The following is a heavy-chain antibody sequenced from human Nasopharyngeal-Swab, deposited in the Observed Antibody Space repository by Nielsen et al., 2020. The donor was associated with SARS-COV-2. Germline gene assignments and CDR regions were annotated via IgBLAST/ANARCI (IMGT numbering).Heavy chain of an antibody. CDR2: ISSSSSTI. CDR3: ARVNLYYYDSSGYYSEAFDI. J-gene: IGHJ3*02. Sequence: VRQAPGKGLEWVSYISSSSSTIYYADSVKGRFTIPRDNAKNSLYLQMNSLRAEDTAVYYCARVNLYYYDSSGYYSEAFDIWGQGTMVTVSS. V-gene: IGHV3-48*04. D-gene: IGHD3-22*01.